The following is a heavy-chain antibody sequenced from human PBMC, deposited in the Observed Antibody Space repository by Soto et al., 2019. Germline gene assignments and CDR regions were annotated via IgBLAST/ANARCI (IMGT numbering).Heavy chain of an antibody. CDR1: GGSISSSSYY. CDR3: ARQKSELEGDY. Sequence: PSETLSLTCTVSGGSISSSSYYWGWIRQPPGKGLEWIGSIYYSGSTYYNPSLKSRVTISVDTSKNQFSLKLSSVTAADTAVYYCARQKSELEGDYWGQGTLVTVSS. CDR2: IYYSGST. J-gene: IGHJ4*02. D-gene: IGHD1-1*01. V-gene: IGHV4-39*01.